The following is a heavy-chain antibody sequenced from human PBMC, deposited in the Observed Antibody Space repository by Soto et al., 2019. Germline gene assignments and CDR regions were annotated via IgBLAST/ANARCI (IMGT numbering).Heavy chain of an antibody. D-gene: IGHD1-26*01. CDR1: GGDLTNSG. CDR3: EKEDGAGFKS. Sequence: QVHLVQSGAEMKKPGSSVKVSCKVSGGDLTNSGISWVRQAPGQGLEWMGGIFPLLAMVDYSQKFQGRVTITADESTNTAYMDLGSLKSDDTAVYYCEKEDGAGFKSWGQGTLVIVSS. V-gene: IGHV1-69*04. CDR2: IFPLLAMV. J-gene: IGHJ4*02.